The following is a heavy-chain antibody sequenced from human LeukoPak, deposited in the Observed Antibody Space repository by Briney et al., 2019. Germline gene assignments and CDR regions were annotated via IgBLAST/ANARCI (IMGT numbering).Heavy chain of an antibody. V-gene: IGHV4-31*03. CDR2: ISYSGNT. J-gene: IGHJ4*02. Sequence: PSETLSLTCTVSGGSITSGGYYWSWIRQHPGKGLEWIGYISYSGNTYYNPSLKSRLTISVDTSKNQFSLKLSSVTAADTAVYYCARSFGESYFDYWGQGILVTVSS. CDR3: ARSFGESYFDY. CDR1: GGSITSGGYY. D-gene: IGHD3-10*01.